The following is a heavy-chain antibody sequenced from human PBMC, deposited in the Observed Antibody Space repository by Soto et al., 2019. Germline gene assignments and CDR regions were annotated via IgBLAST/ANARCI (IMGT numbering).Heavy chain of an antibody. CDR3: ARDRRVAAPGTFDY. V-gene: IGHV1-18*01. D-gene: IGHD6-13*01. J-gene: IGHJ4*02. CDR2: ISAYNGNT. Sequence: EASVKVSCKASGYTFTSYGISWVRQAPGQGLEWMGWISAYNGNTNYAQKLQGRVTMTTDTSTSTAYMELRSLRSDDTAVYYCARDRRVAAPGTFDYWGQGTMVTVYS. CDR1: GYTFTSYG.